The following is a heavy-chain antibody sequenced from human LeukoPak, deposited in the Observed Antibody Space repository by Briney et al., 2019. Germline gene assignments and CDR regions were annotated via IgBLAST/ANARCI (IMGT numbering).Heavy chain of an antibody. CDR1: GYTFTNYP. V-gene: IGHV7-4-1*02. CDR2: INTNTGNP. CDR3: ARVPRDFTSGWYGDY. D-gene: IGHD6-19*01. J-gene: IGHJ4*02. Sequence: ASVKVSCKASGYTFTNYPMNWVRQAPGQGLEWMGWINTNTGNPTYAQGFTGRFVFSLDPSVSTAYLQISSLKSEDTAVYYCARVPRDFTSGWYGDYWGQGTLVTVSS.